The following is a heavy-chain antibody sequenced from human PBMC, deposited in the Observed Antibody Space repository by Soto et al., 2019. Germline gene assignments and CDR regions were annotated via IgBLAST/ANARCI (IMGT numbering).Heavy chain of an antibody. CDR3: AXDSISYTGIYDAFDV. J-gene: IGHJ3*01. CDR2: IGGGDDI. V-gene: IGHV3-23*01. D-gene: IGHD3-3*02. CDR1: GFTFSNYA. Sequence: GGSLRLSCEASGFTFSNYAMAWVRQTPGEGPEWVSTIGGGDDIFYAESVKGRFIISRDDSRSTMYLQMDNLRVEDTAIYFCAXDSISYTGIYDAFDVWGQRTVVTVSS.